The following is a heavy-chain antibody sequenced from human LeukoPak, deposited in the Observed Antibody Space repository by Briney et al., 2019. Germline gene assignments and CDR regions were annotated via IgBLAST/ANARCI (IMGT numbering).Heavy chain of an antibody. CDR3: ARDSAPYCSGGSCYLDNWFDP. J-gene: IGHJ5*02. CDR1: GDSISSGSYY. Sequence: SETLSLTCTVSGDSISSGSYYWSWIRQPPGKGLEWIGYIYYSGSTNYNPSLKSRVTISVDTSKNQFSLKLSSVTAADTAVYYCARDSAPYCSGGSCYLDNWFDPWGQGTLVTVSS. V-gene: IGHV4-61*01. CDR2: IYYSGST. D-gene: IGHD2-15*01.